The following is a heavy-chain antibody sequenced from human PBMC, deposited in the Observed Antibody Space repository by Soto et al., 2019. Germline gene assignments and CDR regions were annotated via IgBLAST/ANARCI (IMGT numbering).Heavy chain of an antibody. CDR3: ERVWMGWFDP. J-gene: IGHJ5*02. D-gene: IGHD3-3*01. Sequence: QVQLQESGPGLVKPSETLSLTCTVSGGSVSSGSYYWSWIRQPPGKGLEWIGYIYYSGSTNYNPSLKSLVTISVDTSKNQFSLKLSSVTAADTAVYYLERVWMGWFDPWGQGTLVTVSS. CDR2: IYYSGST. V-gene: IGHV4-61*01. CDR1: GGSVSSGSYY.